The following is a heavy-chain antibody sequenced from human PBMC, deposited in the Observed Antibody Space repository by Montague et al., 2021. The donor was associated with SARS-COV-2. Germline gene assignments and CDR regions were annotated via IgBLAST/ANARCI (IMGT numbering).Heavy chain of an antibody. D-gene: IGHD3-3*01. V-gene: IGHV4-34*01. CDR3: ARGQVTISGVLIFIPAAGPLDV. J-gene: IGHJ3*01. Sequence: SETLSLTCAVYSGSFSDYYWTWVRQPPGKGLEWIGEINHTESASYNPSLKSRVTLSKDTSKNQFSLKLQSLTAADTAVYYCARGQVTISGVLIFIPAAGPLDVWGQGTLVTVSS. CDR2: INHTESA. CDR1: SGSFSDYY.